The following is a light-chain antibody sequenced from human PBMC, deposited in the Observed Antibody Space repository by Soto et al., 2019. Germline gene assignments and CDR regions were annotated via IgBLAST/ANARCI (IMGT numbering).Light chain of an antibody. Sequence: LTQPASVSGSPGQSITISCTGTSSDVGGYNYVSWYQQHPGKAPKLMIYEVSSRPSGVSSRFSGSKSGNTASLTISGLQAEDEADYYCSSYASSSTLFGTGTKVTV. J-gene: IGLJ1*01. CDR3: SSYASSSTL. CDR2: EVS. CDR1: SSDVGGYNY. V-gene: IGLV2-14*01.